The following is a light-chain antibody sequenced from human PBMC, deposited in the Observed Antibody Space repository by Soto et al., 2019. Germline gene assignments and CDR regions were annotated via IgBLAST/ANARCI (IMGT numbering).Light chain of an antibody. CDR1: QSISTY. V-gene: IGKV1-39*01. CDR2: AAS. Sequence: DIQMTQSPSSLSASVGDRVTITCRVSQSISTYLNWYQQKPGKAPKLLIYAASSLQTGVPSRFSGSGSGTDFTLTIGSLQPEDFATYYCQQSYGTPRTFGQGTRLEI. CDR3: QQSYGTPRT. J-gene: IGKJ2*01.